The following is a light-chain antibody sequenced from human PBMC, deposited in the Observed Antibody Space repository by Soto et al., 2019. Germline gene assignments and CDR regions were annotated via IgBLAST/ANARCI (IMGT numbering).Light chain of an antibody. V-gene: IGKV1-39*01. Sequence: DIQMTQSPSSLSASVGDRVTITCRASQSISSYLNWYQQKPGKAPKLLIYAASSLQSGVPSRFSCSGSGTDFTLTISSLQPEDFATYYCQQSYSTPYTFVPGTKLEIK. CDR2: AAS. CDR1: QSISSY. CDR3: QQSYSTPYT. J-gene: IGKJ2*01.